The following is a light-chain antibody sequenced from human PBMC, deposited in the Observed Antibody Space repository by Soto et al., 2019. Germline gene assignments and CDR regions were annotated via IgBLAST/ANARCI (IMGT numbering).Light chain of an antibody. J-gene: IGKJ4*01. CDR3: QQYGSSPLT. V-gene: IGKV3-20*01. Sequence: RVITQSPASLYVSPGERATLSCRASQSVSSSYLAWYQQKPGQAPRLLIYGASSRATGIPDRFSGSLYGTDFNLTISRLETEDFAVYYCQQYGSSPLTFGGGTKVDIK. CDR1: QSVSSSY. CDR2: GAS.